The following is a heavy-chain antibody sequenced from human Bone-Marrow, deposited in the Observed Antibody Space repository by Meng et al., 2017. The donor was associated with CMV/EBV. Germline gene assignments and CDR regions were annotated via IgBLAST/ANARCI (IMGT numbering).Heavy chain of an antibody. Sequence: ASVKVSCKASGYTFTSYYMHWARQAPGQGLEWMGIINPSGGSTSYAQKFQGRVTMTRDTSTSTVYMELSSLRSEDTAVYYCARDRVMIVQKFSFDYWGQGTLVTVSS. D-gene: IGHD3-22*01. J-gene: IGHJ4*02. CDR3: ARDRVMIVQKFSFDY. CDR1: GYTFTSYY. CDR2: INPSGGST. V-gene: IGHV1-46*01.